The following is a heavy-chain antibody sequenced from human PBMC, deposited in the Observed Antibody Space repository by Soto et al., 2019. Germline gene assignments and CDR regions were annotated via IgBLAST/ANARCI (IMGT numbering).Heavy chain of an antibody. V-gene: IGHV4-34*01. D-gene: IGHD3-22*01. J-gene: IGHJ4*02. Sequence: SETLSLTCAVYGGSFSGYYWSWIRQPPGKGLEWIGEINHSGSTNYNPSLKSRVTISVDTSKNQFSLKLSSVTAADTAVYYCARTGSSGYNRRYFDYWGQGTLVTVSS. CDR3: ARTGSSGYNRRYFDY. CDR2: INHSGST. CDR1: GGSFSGYY.